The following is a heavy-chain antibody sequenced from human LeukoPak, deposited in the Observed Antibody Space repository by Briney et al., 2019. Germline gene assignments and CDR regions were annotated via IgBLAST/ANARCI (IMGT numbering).Heavy chain of an antibody. CDR2: INPNNGGT. Sequence: GASVKVSCKASGYTFTGYYMHWVRQAPGQGLEWMGWINPNNGGTNYAQKFQGWVTMTRDTSISTAYMELSRLRSDDTAVYYCARSYYDILTGPPGYWGQGTLVTVSS. CDR3: ARSYYDILTGPPGY. V-gene: IGHV1-2*04. D-gene: IGHD3-9*01. CDR1: GYTFTGYY. J-gene: IGHJ4*02.